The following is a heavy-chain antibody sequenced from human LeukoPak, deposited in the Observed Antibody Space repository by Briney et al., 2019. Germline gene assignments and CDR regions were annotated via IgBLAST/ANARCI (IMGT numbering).Heavy chain of an antibody. Sequence: SETLSLTCTVSGGSISSSTYYWGWIRQPPGKGLEWTGSIYYSGSTYYNPSLKSRVTVYVDTSKNQFSLKLNSVTAADTAVYYCATPYSGGYHGLDIWGQGTMVTVSS. CDR3: ATPYSGGYHGLDI. J-gene: IGHJ3*02. V-gene: IGHV4-39*01. D-gene: IGHD1-26*01. CDR1: GGSISSSTYY. CDR2: IYYSGST.